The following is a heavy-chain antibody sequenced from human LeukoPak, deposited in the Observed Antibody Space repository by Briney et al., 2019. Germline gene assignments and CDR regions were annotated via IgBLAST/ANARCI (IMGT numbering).Heavy chain of an antibody. CDR3: AKEGYERGFDY. Sequence: GGSLRLSCAASGFTFTTYDMNWVRQAPGKGLEWVSYISRDSAYMYLADSVKGRFTISRDNAKNTLYLQMNSLRAEDTAVYYRAKEGYERGFDYWGQGTLVTVSS. J-gene: IGHJ4*02. V-gene: IGHV3-21*01. CDR1: GFTFTTYD. D-gene: IGHD3-10*01. CDR2: ISRDSAYM.